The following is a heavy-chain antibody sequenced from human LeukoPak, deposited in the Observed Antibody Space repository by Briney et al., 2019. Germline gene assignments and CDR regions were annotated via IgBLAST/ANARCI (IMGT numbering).Heavy chain of an antibody. D-gene: IGHD1-7*01. Sequence: SSEKVSCKASGCTFSSYAISWVRQAPGQGLEWMGGIIPIFGTANYAQKFQGRVTITADESTSTAYMELSSLRSEDTVVYYCAREPRGRITGTTGPYYYYTDVCGKGTTVTVSS. J-gene: IGHJ6*03. CDR3: AREPRGRITGTTGPYYYYTDV. CDR1: GCTFSSYA. V-gene: IGHV1-69*13. CDR2: IIPIFGTA.